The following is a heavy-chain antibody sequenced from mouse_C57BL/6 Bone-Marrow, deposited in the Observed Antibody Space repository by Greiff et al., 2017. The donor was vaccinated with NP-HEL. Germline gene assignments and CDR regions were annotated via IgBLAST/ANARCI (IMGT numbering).Heavy chain of an antibody. CDR3: ASALITTVVAYYYAMDY. CDR1: GFTFTDYY. CDR2: IRNKANGYTT. J-gene: IGHJ4*01. V-gene: IGHV7-3*01. D-gene: IGHD1-1*01. Sequence: EVHLVESGGGLVQPGGSLSLSCAASGFTFTDYYMSWVRQPPGKALEWLGFIRNKANGYTTEYSASVKGRFTISRDNSQSILYLQMNALRAEDSATYYCASALITTVVAYYYAMDYWGQGTSVTVSS.